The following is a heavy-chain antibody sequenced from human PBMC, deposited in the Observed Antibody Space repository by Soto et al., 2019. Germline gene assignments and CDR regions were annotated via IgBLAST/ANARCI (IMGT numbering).Heavy chain of an antibody. CDR3: ARVVGADRRWFDR. V-gene: IGHV1-18*01. Sequence: ASVKVSCKASGYTFNSYGISWVRQAPGQGLEWMGWISVYNGKTKYAQKLQGRVTMTTDTSTSTAYMELRSLRSDDTAVYYCARVVGADRRWFDRWGQGTLVTVSS. CDR2: ISVYNGKT. D-gene: IGHD1-26*01. CDR1: GYTFNSYG. J-gene: IGHJ5*02.